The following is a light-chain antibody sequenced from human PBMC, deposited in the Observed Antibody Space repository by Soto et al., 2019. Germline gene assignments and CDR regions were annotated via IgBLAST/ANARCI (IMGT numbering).Light chain of an antibody. V-gene: IGLV2-23*02. CDR1: SSDVGSYNL. CDR3: CSYAGSSTPLI. Sequence: QSVLTQPASVSGSPGQSITISCTGTSSDVGSYNLVSWYQQHPGKAPKLMLYEVSKRPSGVSNRFSGSKSGNTASLTISGLQAEDDADYYGCSYAGSSTPLIFGTGTKDTV. J-gene: IGLJ1*01. CDR2: EVS.